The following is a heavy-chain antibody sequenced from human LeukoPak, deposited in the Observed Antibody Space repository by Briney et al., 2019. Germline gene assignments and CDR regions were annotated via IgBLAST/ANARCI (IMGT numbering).Heavy chain of an antibody. CDR2: IKQDGSEK. D-gene: IGHD3-10*01. J-gene: IGHJ5*02. Sequence: GGSLRLSCAASGFTFSSYWMSWVRQARGKGLEGVANIKQDGSEKYYVDSVKGRFTISRDNAKNSLYLQMNSLRAEDTAVYYCAGGYGSGSYYNFGYNWFDPWGQGTLVTVSS. V-gene: IGHV3-7*04. CDR1: GFTFSSYW. CDR3: AGGYGSGSYYNFGYNWFDP.